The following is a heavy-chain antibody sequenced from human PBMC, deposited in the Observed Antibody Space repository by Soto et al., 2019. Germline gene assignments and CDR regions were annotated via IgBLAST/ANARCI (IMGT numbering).Heavy chain of an antibody. CDR1: GFTFDDYA. V-gene: IGHV3-9*01. CDR3: AKGVIDGDYYDRCGLLSALDY. D-gene: IGHD3-22*01. Sequence: EVQLVESGGGLVQPGRSLRLSCAASGFTFDDYAMHWVRQVPGEGLGWVSGISWNSAYIGHADSVKGRFTISRDNAKNSLYLQMDRLRVEDTAFYYCAKGVIDGDYYDRCGLLSALDYCGQGAPVTVSS. CDR2: ISWNSAYI. J-gene: IGHJ4*02.